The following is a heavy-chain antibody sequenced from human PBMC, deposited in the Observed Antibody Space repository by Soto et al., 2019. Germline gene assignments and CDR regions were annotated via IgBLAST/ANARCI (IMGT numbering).Heavy chain of an antibody. CDR1: GGSISSGDYY. V-gene: IGHV4-30-4*01. CDR3: ARVVLVPAAKFDY. CDR2: IYYSGST. D-gene: IGHD2-2*01. Sequence: PSETLSLTCTVSGGSISSGDYYWSWIRQPPGKGLEWIGYIYYSGSTYYNPSLKSRVTISVDTSKNQFSLKLSSVTAADTAVYYCARVVLVPAAKFDYWGQGILVTVSS. J-gene: IGHJ4*02.